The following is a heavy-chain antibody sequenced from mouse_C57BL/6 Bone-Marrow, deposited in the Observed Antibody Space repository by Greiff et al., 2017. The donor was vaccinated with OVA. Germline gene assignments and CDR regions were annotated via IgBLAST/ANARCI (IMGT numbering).Heavy chain of an antibody. V-gene: IGHV10-3*01. CDR1: GFTFNTYA. Sequence: EVQVVESGGGLVQPKGSLKLSCAASGFTFNTYAMHWVRQAPGKGLEWVARIRSKSSNYATYYADSVKDRFTISRDDSQSMLYLQMNNLKTEDTAMYYCVREGSSGSSYYFDYWGQGTTRTVSS. CDR3: VREGSSGSSYYFDY. D-gene: IGHD3-2*02. CDR2: IRSKSSNYAT. J-gene: IGHJ2*01.